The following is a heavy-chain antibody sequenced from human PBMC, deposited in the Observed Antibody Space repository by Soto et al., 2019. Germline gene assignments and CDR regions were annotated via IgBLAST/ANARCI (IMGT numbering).Heavy chain of an antibody. CDR2: IYYSGST. V-gene: IGHV4-59*01. D-gene: IGHD1-26*01. Sequence: SETLSLTCTVSGGSISSYYWSWIRQPPGKGLEWIGYIYYSGSTNYNPSLKSRVTISVDTSKNQFSLKLSSVTAADTAVYYCARRIVGANWFDPWGQGTRVTVSS. CDR3: ARRIVGANWFDP. J-gene: IGHJ5*02. CDR1: GGSISSYY.